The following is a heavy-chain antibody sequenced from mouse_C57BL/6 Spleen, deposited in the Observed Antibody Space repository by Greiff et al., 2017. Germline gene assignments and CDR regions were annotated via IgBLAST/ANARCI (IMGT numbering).Heavy chain of an antibody. V-gene: IGHV1-9*01. J-gene: IGHJ2*01. CDR1: GYTFTGYW. Sequence: QVQLQQSGAELMKPGASVKLSCKATGYTFTGYWIEWVKQRPGHGLEWIGEIVPGSGSTNYNEKFKGKATFTADTSSNTAYMQLSSLTTADSAIYYCASFMTTVVATGTGYFDYWGQGTTLTVSS. CDR3: ASFMTTVVATGTGYFDY. D-gene: IGHD1-1*01. CDR2: IVPGSGST.